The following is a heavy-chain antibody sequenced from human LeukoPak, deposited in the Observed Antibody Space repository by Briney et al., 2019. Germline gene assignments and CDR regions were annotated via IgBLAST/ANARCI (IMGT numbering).Heavy chain of an antibody. CDR2: IRYDGNNK. CDR1: GFTFSSSD. CDR3: ARVAISIAARRGAFDI. J-gene: IGHJ3*02. D-gene: IGHD6-6*01. Sequence: GGSLRLSCAASGFTFSSSDMHWVRQAPGKGLEWVAFIRYDGNNKYYADSVKGRLTITRDNSKNTLYLQMNSLRAEDTAVYYCARVAISIAARRGAFDIWGQGTMVTVSS. V-gene: IGHV3-30*02.